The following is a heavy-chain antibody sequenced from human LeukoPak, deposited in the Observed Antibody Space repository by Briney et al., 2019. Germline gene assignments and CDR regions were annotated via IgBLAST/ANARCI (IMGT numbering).Heavy chain of an antibody. Sequence: GGSLRLSCAASGFTFSDYYMSWIRQAPGKGLEWVSYISSSGSTIYYADSVKGRFTISRDNAKNSLYLQMNSLRSEDTAVYYCARQNYYGSGYYAFDIWGQGTMVTVSS. CDR2: ISSSGSTI. J-gene: IGHJ3*02. CDR3: ARQNYYGSGYYAFDI. D-gene: IGHD3-10*01. V-gene: IGHV3-11*01. CDR1: GFTFSDYY.